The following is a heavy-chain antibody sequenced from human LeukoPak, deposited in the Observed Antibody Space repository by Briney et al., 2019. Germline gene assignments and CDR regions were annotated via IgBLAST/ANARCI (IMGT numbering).Heavy chain of an antibody. Sequence: QPGASLRLSCAASGFTFSIYGMHWVRHAPGKGLECVAFISYDGSNKYYAHSVKGRFTISRDNSKNTLYLQMNSLRAEDTAVYYCAKVSPRGGDLANWFDPWGEGTLVTVSS. V-gene: IGHV3-30*18. D-gene: IGHD2-21*02. CDR1: GFTFSIYG. J-gene: IGHJ5*02. CDR2: ISYDGSNK. CDR3: AKVSPRGGDLANWFDP.